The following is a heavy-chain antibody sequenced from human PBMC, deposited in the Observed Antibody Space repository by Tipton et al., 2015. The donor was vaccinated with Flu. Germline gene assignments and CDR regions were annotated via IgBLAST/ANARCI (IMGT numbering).Heavy chain of an antibody. Sequence: QLVQSGAEVKKPGASVKVSCKASGYTFTGYYMHWVRQAPGQGLEWMGWINPSSGGTNYAQKFQGRVTMTRDASISTAYMELSRLRSDDTAVYYCARDAGQAAVDYWGQGTLVTVSS. CDR2: INPSSGGT. J-gene: IGHJ4*02. D-gene: IGHD6-13*01. CDR3: ARDAGQAAVDY. V-gene: IGHV1-2*02. CDR1: GYTFTGYY.